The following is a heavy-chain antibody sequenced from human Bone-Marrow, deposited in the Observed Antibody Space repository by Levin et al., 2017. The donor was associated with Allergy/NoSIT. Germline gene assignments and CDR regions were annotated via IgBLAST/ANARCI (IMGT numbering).Heavy chain of an antibody. J-gene: IGHJ3*02. CDR2: ISYDGSNK. D-gene: IGHD6-19*01. Sequence: GESLKISCAASGFTFSSYAMHWVRQAPGKGLEWVAVISYDGSNKYYADSVKGRFTISRDNSKNTLYLQMNSLRAEDTAVYYCAREVAAVAGWGNDAFDIWGQGTMVTVSS. CDR3: AREVAAVAGWGNDAFDI. V-gene: IGHV3-30*04. CDR1: GFTFSSYA.